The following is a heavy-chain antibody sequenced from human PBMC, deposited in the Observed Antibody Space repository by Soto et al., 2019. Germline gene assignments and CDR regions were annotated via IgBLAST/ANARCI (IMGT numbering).Heavy chain of an antibody. D-gene: IGHD5-18*01. CDR1: GFTFSSYA. Sequence: EVQLLESGGGLVQPGGSLRLSCAASGFTFSSYAMSWVRQAPGKGLEWVSAISGSGGSTYYADSVKGRFTISRDNSKNTLYLQMNSLRAEDTAVYYCATLTWIQRWTDPDYWGQGTLVTVSS. CDR3: ATLTWIQRWTDPDY. CDR2: ISGSGGST. V-gene: IGHV3-23*01. J-gene: IGHJ4*02.